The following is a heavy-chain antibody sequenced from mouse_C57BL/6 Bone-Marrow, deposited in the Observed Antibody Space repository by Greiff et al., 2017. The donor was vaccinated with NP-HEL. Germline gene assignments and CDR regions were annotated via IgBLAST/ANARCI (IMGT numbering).Heavy chain of an antibody. CDR3: AKNGDGYLAWFAY. CDR1: GFSLTSYG. Sequence: VKLQESGPGLVQPSQSLSITCTVSGFSLTSYGVHWVRQSPGKGLEWLGVIWRGGSTDYNAAFMSRLSITKDNSKSQVFFKMNSLQADDTAIYYCAKNGDGYLAWFAYWGQGTLVTVSA. CDR2: IWRGGST. V-gene: IGHV2-5*01. D-gene: IGHD2-3*01. J-gene: IGHJ3*01.